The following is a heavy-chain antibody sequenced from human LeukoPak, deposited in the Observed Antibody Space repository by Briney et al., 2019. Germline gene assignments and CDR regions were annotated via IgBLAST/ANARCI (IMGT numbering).Heavy chain of an antibody. D-gene: IGHD1-1*01. Sequence: GGSLRLSCAASGFPFSSYWMAWVRQAPGKGLGWVATITLDGSDSYYADSVKGRFTVSRDNAKNSLYLQMNSLRAEDTAVFYCTTENWYVFENWGQGSLVTVSS. CDR1: GFPFSSYW. CDR2: ITLDGSDS. CDR3: TTENWYVFEN. J-gene: IGHJ4*02. V-gene: IGHV3-7*04.